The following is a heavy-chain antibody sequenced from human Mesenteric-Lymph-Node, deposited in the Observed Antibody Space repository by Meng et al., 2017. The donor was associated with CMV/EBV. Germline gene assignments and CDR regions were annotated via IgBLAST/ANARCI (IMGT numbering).Heavy chain of an antibody. CDR2: IKSNADGGTA. J-gene: IGHJ4*02. CDR3: VCGGDWEPFDY. D-gene: IGHD2-21*01. CDR1: GFTFNNAW. Sequence: GGSLRLSCAASGFTFNNAWMRWVRLAPGKGLEWVGRIKSNADGGTAEYGAPVKGRFSISRDDSQNMLYLQMNNLKSEDTAMYYCVCGGDWEPFDYWGQGALVTVSS. V-gene: IGHV3-15*01.